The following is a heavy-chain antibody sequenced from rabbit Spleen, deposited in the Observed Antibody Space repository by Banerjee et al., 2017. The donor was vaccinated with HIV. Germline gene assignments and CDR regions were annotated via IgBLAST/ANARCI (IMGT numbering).Heavy chain of an antibody. CDR2: IDPVFGIT. CDR1: GFDFSSYG. D-gene: IGHD4-1*01. Sequence: QEQLEESGGDLVKPGASLTLSCIASGFDFSSYGVSWVRQAPGKGLEWIGYIDPVFGITYYANWVNGRFTISSHNAQNTLFLQLNSLTAADTATYFCVREVAAKFNLWGPGTLVTVS. V-gene: IGHV1S47*01. CDR3: VREVAAKFNL. J-gene: IGHJ4*01.